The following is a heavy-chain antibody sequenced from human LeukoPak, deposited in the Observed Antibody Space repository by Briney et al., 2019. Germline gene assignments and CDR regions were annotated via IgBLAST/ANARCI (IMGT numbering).Heavy chain of an antibody. CDR2: ISGSGPYT. CDR3: AKHGYCSGISCFFDF. CDR1: GLTFSSYA. D-gene: IGHD2-2*03. Sequence: PGRSLRPSCAAYGLTFSSYAMSWVRQAPRKGLEWVSGISGSGPYTFYTDSVKGRFTTSRDRSKNTLYLQMNSLRAEDTALYYCAKHGYCSGISCFFDFWGQGTLVTVSS. J-gene: IGHJ4*02. V-gene: IGHV3-23*01.